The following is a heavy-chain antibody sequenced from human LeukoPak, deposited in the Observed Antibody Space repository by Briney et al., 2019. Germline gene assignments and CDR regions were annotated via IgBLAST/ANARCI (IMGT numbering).Heavy chain of an antibody. Sequence: GGSLRLSCAASRFTFTDYAMSWVRQAPEKGLEWLSTISDNGGETYYADSVKGRFAISRDNSKNTLFLQMNSLRAEDSAVYYCATDRERDPSVYYLVGGQGTLITVSS. CDR1: RFTFTDYA. D-gene: IGHD3-22*01. V-gene: IGHV3-23*01. CDR2: ISDNGGET. J-gene: IGHJ4*02. CDR3: ATDRERDPSVYYLV.